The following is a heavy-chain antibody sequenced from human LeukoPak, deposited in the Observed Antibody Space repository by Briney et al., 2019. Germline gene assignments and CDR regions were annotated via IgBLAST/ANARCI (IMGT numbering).Heavy chain of an antibody. CDR3: ARDHLVNYFDY. Sequence: GGSLRLSCAASGFTFSSYSMNWVRQAPGKGLEWVSYISSSSSTIYYADSVKGRFTISRDNAKNSLYLQMNSLRAEDTAVYYCARDHLVNYFDYWGQGTLVTVSS. CDR1: GFTFSSYS. V-gene: IGHV3-48*01. D-gene: IGHD2-21*01. J-gene: IGHJ4*02. CDR2: ISSSSSTI.